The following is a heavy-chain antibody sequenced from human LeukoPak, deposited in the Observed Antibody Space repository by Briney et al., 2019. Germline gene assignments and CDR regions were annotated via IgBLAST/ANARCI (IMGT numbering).Heavy chain of an antibody. CDR3: AREVPGRSDAFDF. D-gene: IGHD1-26*01. CDR1: GFTVSSNY. Sequence: GGSLRLSCAVSGFTVSSNYMSWVRQAPGKGLEWVSVIYSGGSTYYADSVKGRFTISRDNSKNTLYLQMNSLRAEDTAVYYCAREVPGRSDAFDFWGQGTMVTVSS. J-gene: IGHJ3*01. V-gene: IGHV3-66*02. CDR2: IYSGGST.